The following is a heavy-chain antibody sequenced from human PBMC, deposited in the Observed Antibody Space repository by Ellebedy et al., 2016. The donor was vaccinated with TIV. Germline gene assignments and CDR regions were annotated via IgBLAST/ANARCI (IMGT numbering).Heavy chain of an antibody. CDR2: IKSKTDGGTT. Sequence: GGSLRLXXAASGFTFSSYGMHWVRQAPGKGLEWVGRIKSKTDGGTTDYAAPVKGRFTISRDDSKNTLYLQMNSLRAEDTAVYYCAKAPYYDILTGYEGVNAFDIWGQGTMVTVSS. CDR3: AKAPYYDILTGYEGVNAFDI. J-gene: IGHJ3*02. CDR1: GFTFSSYG. D-gene: IGHD3-9*01. V-gene: IGHV3-15*01.